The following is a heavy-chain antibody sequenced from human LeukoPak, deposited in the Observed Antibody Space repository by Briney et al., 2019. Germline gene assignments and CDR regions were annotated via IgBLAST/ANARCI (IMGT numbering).Heavy chain of an antibody. CDR3: AREPKLRFLEWTLREHGMDV. J-gene: IGHJ6*02. D-gene: IGHD3-3*01. V-gene: IGHV4-31*03. Sequence: PSQTLSLTCTVSGDSFSSGGFYWSWIRQHPGKGPEWIGYVYYSGSTYYNPSLKSRVTMSVDPSKSQFSLRLSSVTAADTAVYYCAREPKLRFLEWTLREHGMDVWGQGTTVTVSS. CDR2: VYYSGST. CDR1: GDSFSSGGFY.